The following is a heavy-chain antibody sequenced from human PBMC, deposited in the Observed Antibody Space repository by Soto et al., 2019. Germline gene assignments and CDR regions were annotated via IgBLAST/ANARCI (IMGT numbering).Heavy chain of an antibody. D-gene: IGHD6-13*01. CDR3: ASIVAAATGGYYYGMDV. CDR1: GGSISSGDYY. CDR2: IYYSGST. Sequence: SETLSLTCTVSGGSISSGDYYWSWIRQPPGKGLEWIGYIYYSGSTYYNPSLKSRVTISVDTSKNQFSLKLSSVTAADTAVYYCASIVAAATGGYYYGMDVWGQGTRVTVSS. V-gene: IGHV4-30-4*01. J-gene: IGHJ6*02.